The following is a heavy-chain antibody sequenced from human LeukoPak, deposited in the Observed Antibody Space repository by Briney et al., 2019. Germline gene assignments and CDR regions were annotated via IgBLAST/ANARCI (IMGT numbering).Heavy chain of an antibody. CDR3: ARGVGGGSSWYNF. Sequence: GGSLRLSCVASGFTFSNFAMHWVRQAPGKGLEWVTLISFDGSNKYYADSVKGRFTVSRDNSKNTLYLQMNSLRAKDTAVYYCARGVGGGSSWYNFWGQGSLVTVSS. D-gene: IGHD6-13*01. CDR1: GFTFSNFA. J-gene: IGHJ4*02. V-gene: IGHV3-30-3*01. CDR2: ISFDGSNK.